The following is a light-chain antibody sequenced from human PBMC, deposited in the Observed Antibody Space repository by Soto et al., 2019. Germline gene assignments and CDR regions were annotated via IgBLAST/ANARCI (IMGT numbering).Light chain of an antibody. CDR3: QQYDRSPWT. CDR1: QSVSSSF. J-gene: IGKJ1*01. CDR2: GAS. V-gene: IGKV3-20*01. Sequence: EIVLTQSPGTLSLSPGERATLSCRASQSVSSSFLAWHQQKPGQPPRLLIYGASSRATGIPDRFSGSGSGADFTRTISRLESEDFAVYYCQQYDRSPWTFGQGTKVEIK.